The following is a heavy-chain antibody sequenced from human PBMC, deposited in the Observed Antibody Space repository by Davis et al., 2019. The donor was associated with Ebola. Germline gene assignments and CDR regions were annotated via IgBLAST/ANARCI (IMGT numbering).Heavy chain of an antibody. Sequence: GESLKISCVASGFTFSGYAMHWVRQAPGKGLECVAVISHDGTNKFYVDSVKGRFTISRDNSKNTLYLQMNSLRAEDTAVYYCARALPPGQWLANDAFDIWGQGTMVTVSS. CDR1: GFTFSGYA. D-gene: IGHD6-19*01. J-gene: IGHJ3*02. V-gene: IGHV3-30*04. CDR3: ARALPPGQWLANDAFDI. CDR2: ISHDGTNK.